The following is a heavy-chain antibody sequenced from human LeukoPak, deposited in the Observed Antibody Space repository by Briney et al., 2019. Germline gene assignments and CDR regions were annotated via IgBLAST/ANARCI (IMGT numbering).Heavy chain of an antibody. J-gene: IGHJ3*02. CDR1: GFTFSSYR. CDR3: ARFDLPDAFDI. V-gene: IGHV3-48*01. CDR2: ISSSSSTI. Sequence: GGSLRLSCAASGFTFSSYRMNWVRQAPGKGLEWVSYISSSSSTIYYADSVKGRFTISRDNAKNSLYLQMNSLRAEDTAVYYCARFDLPDAFDIWGQGTMVTVSS.